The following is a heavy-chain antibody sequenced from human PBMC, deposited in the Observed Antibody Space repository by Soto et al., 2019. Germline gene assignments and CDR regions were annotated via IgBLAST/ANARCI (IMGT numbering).Heavy chain of an antibody. V-gene: IGHV3-15*07. CDR3: TTVRMVAATPADY. D-gene: IGHD2-15*01. Sequence: EVQLVESGGGLVKPGGSLRLSCAASGFTFSNAWMNWVRQAPGKGLEWVGRIKSKTDGGTTDYAAPVKGRFTSSSDDSKNTLYLPMNSLKPEDTAVYYCTTVRMVAATPADYWGQGTLVTVSS. CDR2: IKSKTDGGTT. CDR1: GFTFSNAW. J-gene: IGHJ4*02.